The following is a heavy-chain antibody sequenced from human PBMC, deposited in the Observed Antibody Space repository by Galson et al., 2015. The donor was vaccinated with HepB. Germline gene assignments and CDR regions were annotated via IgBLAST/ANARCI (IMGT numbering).Heavy chain of an antibody. CDR3: TRHTPTTEPFDY. V-gene: IGHV3-73*01. D-gene: IGHD4-11*01. CDR1: GFTFGGSA. CDR2: ITTKANSYAT. Sequence: LRLSCAASGFTFGGSAMHWVRQASGKGLEWVGRITTKANSYATAYAASVKGRFIISRDDSKNTAYLQMNSLKTEDTAVYYCTRHTPTTEPFDYWGQGTLVTVSS. J-gene: IGHJ4*02.